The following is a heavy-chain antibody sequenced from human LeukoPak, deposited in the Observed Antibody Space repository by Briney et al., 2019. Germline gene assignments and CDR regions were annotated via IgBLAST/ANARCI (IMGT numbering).Heavy chain of an antibody. CDR1: GFTFNTYP. CDR2: ISSSGDRT. D-gene: IGHD6-13*01. J-gene: IGHJ3*01. V-gene: IGHV3-64*05. Sequence: GGSLRLSCSASGFTFNTYPMHWVRQAPGKGLECVSAISSSGDRTYYADSVKGRFTISRDNSKNTLFFLMSSLRTEDTAVYYCVKDTLPKEYSTRWYYAFDVWGQGTTVTVSP. CDR3: VKDTLPKEYSTRWYYAFDV.